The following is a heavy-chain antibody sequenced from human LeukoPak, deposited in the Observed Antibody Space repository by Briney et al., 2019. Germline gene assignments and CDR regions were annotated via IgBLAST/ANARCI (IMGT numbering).Heavy chain of an antibody. D-gene: IGHD3-22*01. V-gene: IGHV4-4*02. CDR1: GGSISSSYW. Sequence: SETLSLTCAVSGGSISSSYWWSWVRQPPGKGLEWIGEVYHSGSTNYNPSLKSRVTISVDKSKNQFSLKLSSVTAADTAVYYCASFPHSSGRRWYYYYYMDVWGKGTTVTVSS. J-gene: IGHJ6*03. CDR2: VYHSGST. CDR3: ASFPHSSGRRWYYYYYMDV.